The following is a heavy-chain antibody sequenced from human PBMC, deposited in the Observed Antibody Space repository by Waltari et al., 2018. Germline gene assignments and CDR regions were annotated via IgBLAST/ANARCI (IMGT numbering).Heavy chain of an antibody. J-gene: IGHJ4*02. V-gene: IGHV3-74*03. CDR2: INADGNRP. Sequence: FSSYVMYWVRQVPGKGLMWVSQINADGNRPKYADSVRGRFTISRDNAKDTLYLQMNSLRVEDTGVYYCARARWLDYWGQGTLVTVSS. CDR1: FSSYV. D-gene: IGHD2-15*01. CDR3: ARARWLDY.